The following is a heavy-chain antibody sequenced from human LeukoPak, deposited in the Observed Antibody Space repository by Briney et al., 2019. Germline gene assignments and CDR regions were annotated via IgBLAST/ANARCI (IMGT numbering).Heavy chain of an antibody. CDR3: ARVLVTMVRGVIGPLSY. D-gene: IGHD3-10*01. CDR1: GYTFTGYY. J-gene: IGHJ4*02. Sequence: AASVKVSCKASGYTFTGYYMHWVRQAPGQGLEWMGWINPNSGGTNYAQKFQGRVTMTRDTSISTAYMELSRLRSDDTAVYYCARVLVTMVRGVIGPLSYWGQGTLVTVSS. V-gene: IGHV1-2*02. CDR2: INPNSGGT.